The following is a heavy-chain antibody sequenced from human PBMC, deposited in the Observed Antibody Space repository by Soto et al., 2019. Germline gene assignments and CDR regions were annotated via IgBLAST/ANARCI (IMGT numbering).Heavy chain of an antibody. CDR2: IYSGGST. Sequence: EVQLVESGGGLVQPGGSLRLSCAASGFTVSRNYMSWVRQAPGKGLEWVSVIYSGGSTSNADSVKGGFTISRDNSKNTLYLQMNSLRAEDTAVYYCARSKIVGATPYYYGMDVWGQGTTVTVSS. D-gene: IGHD1-26*01. J-gene: IGHJ6*02. CDR1: GFTVSRNY. CDR3: ARSKIVGATPYYYGMDV. V-gene: IGHV3-66*01.